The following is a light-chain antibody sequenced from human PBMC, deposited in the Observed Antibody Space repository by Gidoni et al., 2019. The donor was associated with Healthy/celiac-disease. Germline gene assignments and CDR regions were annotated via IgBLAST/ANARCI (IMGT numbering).Light chain of an antibody. V-gene: IGKV3-20*01. Sequence: ELVLTQSPGTLSLSPGERATLSCRASQSVSSSYLAWYQQKPGQAPRLLIYGASSRATGIPDRFSGSGSGTDFTLTISRLETEDFAVYYCQQYGSPFTFGPGTKVDIK. CDR1: QSVSSSY. J-gene: IGKJ3*01. CDR2: GAS. CDR3: QQYGSPFT.